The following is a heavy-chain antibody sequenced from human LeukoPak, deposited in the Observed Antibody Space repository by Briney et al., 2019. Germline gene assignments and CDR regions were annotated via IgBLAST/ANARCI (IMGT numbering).Heavy chain of an antibody. J-gene: IGHJ6*02. CDR1: DFTFSNAW. Sequence: PGGSLRLSCAASDFTFSNAWMNWVRQAPGKGLEWVGRIKSKTDGGTTDYAAPVKGRFTISRDDSKNTLYLQMNSLKTEDTAVYYCTTAEVTTGFGYYYYGMDVWGQGTTVTVSS. CDR2: IKSKTDGGTT. D-gene: IGHD4-17*01. CDR3: TTAEVTTGFGYYYYGMDV. V-gene: IGHV3-15*07.